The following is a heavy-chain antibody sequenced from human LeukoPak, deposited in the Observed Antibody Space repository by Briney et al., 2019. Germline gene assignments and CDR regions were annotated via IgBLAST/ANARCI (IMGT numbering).Heavy chain of an antibody. Sequence: GGSLRLSCAASGFTFTSYSMNWVRQAPGKGLEWVSVISGSGGSTYYADSVKGRFTISRDNSKNTLYLQMNSLRAEDTAVYYCAKDLSGYSFYAFDIWGQGTMVTVSS. CDR1: GFTFTSYS. J-gene: IGHJ3*02. D-gene: IGHD5/OR15-5a*01. V-gene: IGHV3-23*01. CDR3: AKDLSGYSFYAFDI. CDR2: ISGSGGST.